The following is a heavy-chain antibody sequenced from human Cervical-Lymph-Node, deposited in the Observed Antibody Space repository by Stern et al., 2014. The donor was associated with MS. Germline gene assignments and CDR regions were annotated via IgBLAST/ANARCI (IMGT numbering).Heavy chain of an antibody. Sequence: QVTLQESGPTLVKPTQTLTLTCTFSGFSLSTSGVGVGWIRQPPGKALEWLALIYWDDDKRYSPSLKSRLTITKDTSKNQVVLSMTNMDPVDTATYYCAHLPYRQYSSTWYFDSWGQGTLVTVSS. CDR2: IYWDDDK. CDR1: GFSLSTSGVG. V-gene: IGHV2-5*02. CDR3: AHLPYRQYSSTWYFDS. D-gene: IGHD6-13*01. J-gene: IGHJ4*02.